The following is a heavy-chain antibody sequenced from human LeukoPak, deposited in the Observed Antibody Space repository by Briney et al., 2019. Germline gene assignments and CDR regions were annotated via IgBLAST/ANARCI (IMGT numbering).Heavy chain of an antibody. CDR2: INPNSGGT. Sequence: ASVKVSCQASGYTFTGYYIHWVGQAPGQGREWMGWINPNSGGTDYAQKFQGRVTMTRDTSISTAYMELSRLRSDDTAVYYCASLKNYYDSSGYLVTDAFDIWGQGTMVIVSS. J-gene: IGHJ3*02. CDR1: GYTFTGYY. V-gene: IGHV1-2*02. CDR3: ASLKNYYDSSGYLVTDAFDI. D-gene: IGHD3-22*01.